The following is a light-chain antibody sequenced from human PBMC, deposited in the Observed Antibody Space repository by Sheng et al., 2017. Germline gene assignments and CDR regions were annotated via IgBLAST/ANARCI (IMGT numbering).Light chain of an antibody. Sequence: EIVLTQSPATLSLSPGERATLSCRASQSVSSNLAWYQQKPGQAPRLLIYGASTRATGIPARFSGSGSGTDFTLTISRLDPEDFAVYYCQQYNDWPMYTFGQGTKVEI. J-gene: IGKJ2*01. CDR2: GAS. CDR1: QSVSSN. CDR3: QQYNDWPMYT. V-gene: IGKV3-15*01.